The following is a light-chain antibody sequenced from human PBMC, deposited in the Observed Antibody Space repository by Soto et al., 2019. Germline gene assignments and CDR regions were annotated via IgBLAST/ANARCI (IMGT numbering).Light chain of an antibody. CDR3: QQSYSSLT. CDR1: QSISSY. Sequence: DIPMTQSPSSLSASVGDRVTLTCRASQSISSYLNWYQQKPGKATEILIHAASTLPSGVPSRFSGGGSGTDFTLTISSLQPEDFATYYCQQSYSSLTFGQGTRLEIK. V-gene: IGKV1-39*01. J-gene: IGKJ5*01. CDR2: AAS.